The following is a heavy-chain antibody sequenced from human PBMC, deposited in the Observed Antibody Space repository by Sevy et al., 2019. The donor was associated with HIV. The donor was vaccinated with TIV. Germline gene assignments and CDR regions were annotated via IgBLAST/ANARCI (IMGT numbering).Heavy chain of an antibody. CDR2: IGIYGDT. V-gene: IGHV3-13*04. CDR1: GFDFTEHQ. Sequence: GGSLRLSCVASGFDFTEHQMHWVRQPVGKGLEWIAAIGIYGDTYYMGSVKGRFTISREDANNSLFLQLASLTVGDTATYYCVRGTVVSLVRAWFDPWGQGTLVTVSS. CDR3: VRGTVVSLVRAWFDP. J-gene: IGHJ5*02. D-gene: IGHD3-16*01.